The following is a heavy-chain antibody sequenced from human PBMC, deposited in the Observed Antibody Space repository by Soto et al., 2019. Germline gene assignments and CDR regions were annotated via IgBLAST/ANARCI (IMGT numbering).Heavy chain of an antibody. D-gene: IGHD2-21*02. Sequence: PSETLSLTCTVSGGSVSSGSYYWSWIRQPPGKGLEWIGYIYYSGSTNYNPSPKSRVTISVDASKNQFSLKLSSVTAADTAVYYCARWVVTAPFDYWGQGTLVTVSS. V-gene: IGHV4-61*01. CDR3: ARWVVTAPFDY. J-gene: IGHJ4*02. CDR1: GGSVSSGSYY. CDR2: IYYSGST.